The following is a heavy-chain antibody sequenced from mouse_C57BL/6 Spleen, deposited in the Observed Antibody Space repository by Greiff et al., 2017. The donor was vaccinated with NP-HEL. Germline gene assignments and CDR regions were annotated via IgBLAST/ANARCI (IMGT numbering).Heavy chain of an antibody. Sequence: EVKLVESGEGLVKPGGSLKLSCAASGFTFSSYAMSWVRQTPEKRLEWVAYISSGGDYIYYVDTVKGRFTISRDNARNTLYLQMSSLKSEDTAMYYCTRDLVTTGAMDYWGQGTSVTVSS. CDR3: TRDLVTTGAMDY. J-gene: IGHJ4*01. D-gene: IGHD1-1*01. V-gene: IGHV5-9-1*02. CDR1: GFTFSSYA. CDR2: ISSGGDYI.